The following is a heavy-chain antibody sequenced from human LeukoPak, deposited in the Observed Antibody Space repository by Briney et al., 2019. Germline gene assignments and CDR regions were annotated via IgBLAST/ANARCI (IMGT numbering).Heavy chain of an antibody. Sequence: PSETLSLTCTVSGGSISNYYWSWIRQPPGKGLEWIGEINHSGSTNYNPSLKSRVTISVDTSKNQFSLKLSSVTAADTAVYYCARGALQYCSGGSCPIYYYYYMDVWGKGTTVTVSS. J-gene: IGHJ6*03. CDR2: INHSGST. CDR3: ARGALQYCSGGSCPIYYYYYMDV. D-gene: IGHD2-15*01. CDR1: GGSISNYY. V-gene: IGHV4-34*01.